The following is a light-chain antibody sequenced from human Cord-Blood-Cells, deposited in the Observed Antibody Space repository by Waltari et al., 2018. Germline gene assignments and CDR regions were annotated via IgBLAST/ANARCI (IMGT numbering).Light chain of an antibody. CDR2: EVS. J-gene: IGLJ1*01. Sequence: QSALTQPPSASGSPGQSVTISCTGTSSDVGGYNYVSWYQQHPGKAPKLLIYEVSKRPSGVPDRFLCSKSGNTASLTVSGLQAEDEADYYCSSYASSNHFVFGTGTKVTVL. CDR3: SSYASSNHFV. CDR1: SSDVGGYNY. V-gene: IGLV2-8*01.